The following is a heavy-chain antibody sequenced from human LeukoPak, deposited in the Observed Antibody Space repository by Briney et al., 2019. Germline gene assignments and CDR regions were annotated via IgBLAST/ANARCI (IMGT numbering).Heavy chain of an antibody. Sequence: PGGSLRLSCTASGFTFGDYAMHWVRQPPGKGLEWVSGISLNGGSIGYADSVKGRFTISRDDAKNSLHLQMNSLRTEDTAFYYCAKLTKKMYSSSWKGGFDSWGQGTLVTVSS. J-gene: IGHJ4*02. D-gene: IGHD6-13*01. CDR1: GFTFGDYA. CDR2: ISLNGGSI. V-gene: IGHV3-9*01. CDR3: AKLTKKMYSSSWKGGFDS.